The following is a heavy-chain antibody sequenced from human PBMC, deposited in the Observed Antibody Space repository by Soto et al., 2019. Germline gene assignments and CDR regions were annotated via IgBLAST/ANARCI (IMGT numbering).Heavy chain of an antibody. CDR3: ARDLKSWARHPPCLFDY. V-gene: IGHV1-18*01. Sequence: ASVKVSCTASGYTFTSYGISWVRQAPGQGLEWMGWISAYNGNTNYAQKLQGRVTMTTDTSTSTAYMELRSLRSDDTAVYYCARDLKSWARHPPCLFDYWGQGTLVTVSS. J-gene: IGHJ4*02. D-gene: IGHD3-10*01. CDR1: GYTFTSYG. CDR2: ISAYNGNT.